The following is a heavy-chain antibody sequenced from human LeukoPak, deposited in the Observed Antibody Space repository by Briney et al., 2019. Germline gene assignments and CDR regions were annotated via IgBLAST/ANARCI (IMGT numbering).Heavy chain of an antibody. Sequence: SETLSLTCTVSGGSISSYYWSWIRQPPGKGLEWIGYIYYSGSTNYNPSLKSRVTISVDTSKNQFSLKLSSVTAADTAVYYCARDRSAFDYYGMDVWGQGTTVTVSS. D-gene: IGHD3-3*02. CDR3: ARDRSAFDYYGMDV. CDR1: GGSISSYY. CDR2: IYYSGST. V-gene: IGHV4-59*12. J-gene: IGHJ6*02.